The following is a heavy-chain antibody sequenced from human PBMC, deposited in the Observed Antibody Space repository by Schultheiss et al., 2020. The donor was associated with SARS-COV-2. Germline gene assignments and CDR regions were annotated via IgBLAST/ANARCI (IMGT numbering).Heavy chain of an antibody. CDR3: ARETVVTPDFDY. V-gene: IGHV4-38-2*02. CDR1: GYSIRSGYY. D-gene: IGHD4-23*01. CDR2: FHYSGST. J-gene: IGHJ4*02. Sequence: SETLSLTCAVSGYSIRSGYYWGWFRQHPGMGLEWIGTFHYSGSTYYNPSLKSRVTISVDTSKNQFSLKLSSVTAADTAVYYCARETVVTPDFDYWGQGTLVTVSS.